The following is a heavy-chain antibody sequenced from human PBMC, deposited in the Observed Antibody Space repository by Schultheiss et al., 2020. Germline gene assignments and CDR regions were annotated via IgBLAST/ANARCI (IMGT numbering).Heavy chain of an antibody. CDR1: GGSISSYY. J-gene: IGHJ4*02. Sequence: SETLSLTCTVSGGSISSYYWSWIRQPPGKGLEWIGYIYYSGSTSYNPSLKSRVTVSLDTSKNQFSLKLTSATAADTAVYYCASSIYYDSSGYPPLFDYWGQGTLVTVSS. V-gene: IGHV4-59*12. D-gene: IGHD3-22*01. CDR2: IYYSGST. CDR3: ASSIYYDSSGYPPLFDY.